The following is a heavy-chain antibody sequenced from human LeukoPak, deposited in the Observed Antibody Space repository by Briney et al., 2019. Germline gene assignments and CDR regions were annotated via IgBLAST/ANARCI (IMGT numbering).Heavy chain of an antibody. CDR3: ARAPFGVVNYAFDI. D-gene: IGHD3-3*01. J-gene: IGHJ3*02. CDR1: GGSFSGYY. Sequence: SETLSLTCAVYGGSFSGYYWSWSRQPPRKGLGWIGEINHSGSTNYNPSLTSRVTISVDTSKNQFSLKLSSVTAADTAVYYCARAPFGVVNYAFDIWGQRTMVTVSS. CDR2: INHSGST. V-gene: IGHV4-34*01.